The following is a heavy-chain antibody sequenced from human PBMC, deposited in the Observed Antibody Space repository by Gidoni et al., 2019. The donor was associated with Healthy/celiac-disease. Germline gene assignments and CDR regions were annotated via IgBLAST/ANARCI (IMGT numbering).Heavy chain of an antibody. Sequence: QVQLQESGPGLVKPSETLSLTCAVSGYYISSGYYWGWIRQPPGKGLEWIGSIYHSGSTYYNPSLKSRVTISVDTSKNQFSLKLSSVTAADTAVYYCARIICSGGSCYSFDYWGQGTLVTVSS. CDR3: ARIICSGGSCYSFDY. J-gene: IGHJ4*02. CDR2: IYHSGST. D-gene: IGHD2-15*01. V-gene: IGHV4-38-2*01. CDR1: GYYISSGYY.